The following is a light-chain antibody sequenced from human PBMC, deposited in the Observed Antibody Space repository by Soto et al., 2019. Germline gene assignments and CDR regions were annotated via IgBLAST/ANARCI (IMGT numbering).Light chain of an antibody. J-gene: IGLJ3*02. V-gene: IGLV2-8*01. CDR1: SSDVGNYNY. CDR3: SSYAGSKTL. CDR2: EVT. Sequence: QSALTQPPSASGSPAQSVTISCTGTSSDVGNYNYVSWYQQHPGKAPKLMIYEVTKRPSGVPDRFSGSKSGNTASLTVSGLQAEDEADYYCSSYAGSKTLFGGGTKLTVL.